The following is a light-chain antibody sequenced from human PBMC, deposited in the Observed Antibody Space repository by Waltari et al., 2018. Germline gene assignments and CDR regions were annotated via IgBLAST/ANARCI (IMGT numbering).Light chain of an antibody. V-gene: IGKV3-20*01. CDR3: QKYGTLPAT. J-gene: IGKJ1*01. Sequence: EIVLTQSPGSLSLSPGERATLSCRASQTVGRTLAWYQQKPGQAPRLLTYDASSRATGIPDRFSGSGSETDFSLTISILEPEDFAVYYCQKYGTLPATFGQGTKVEIK. CDR2: DAS. CDR1: QTVGRT.